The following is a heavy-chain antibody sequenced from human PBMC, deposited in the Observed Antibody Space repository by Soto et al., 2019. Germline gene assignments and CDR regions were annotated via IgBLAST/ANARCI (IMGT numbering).Heavy chain of an antibody. Sequence: PGGSLRLSCAASGFTVSSNYMSWVRQAPGKRLEWVSVIYSGGSTYYADSVKGRFTISRDNSKNTVYLQMNSLRAEDTAVYYCASTLYGSGSYYISSPHLYWGQGTLVTLSS. J-gene: IGHJ4*02. V-gene: IGHV3-66*01. D-gene: IGHD3-10*01. CDR1: GFTVSSNY. CDR2: IYSGGST. CDR3: ASTLYGSGSYYISSPHLY.